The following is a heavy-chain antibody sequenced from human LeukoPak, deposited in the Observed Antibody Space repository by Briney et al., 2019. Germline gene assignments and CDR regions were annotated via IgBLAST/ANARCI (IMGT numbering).Heavy chain of an antibody. CDR3: ARGRSVYYFDY. Sequence: PGGSLGLSCAASGLTFSSSWMQWVRQVPGKGLVWVSHINTDGSSTRYADSVNGRFTISRDNAKTTLYLQMNSLRAEDTAVYYCARGRSVYYFDYWGQGTLVTVSS. J-gene: IGHJ4*02. V-gene: IGHV3-74*01. CDR1: GLTFSSSW. D-gene: IGHD1-14*01. CDR2: INTDGSST.